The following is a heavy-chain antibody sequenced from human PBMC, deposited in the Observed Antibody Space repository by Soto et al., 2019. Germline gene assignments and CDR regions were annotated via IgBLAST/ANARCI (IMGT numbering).Heavy chain of an antibody. J-gene: IGHJ4*02. CDR3: ARVSTTVTLIDY. CDR2: INHSGST. V-gene: IGHV4-34*01. D-gene: IGHD4-17*01. Sequence: QVQLQQWGAGLLKPSETLSLTCAVSGGSFSGYYWSWIRQPPGKGLEWSGEINHSGSTNYNPSLKSLGTRSVDTSENQFSLKLSSVNAAATAVYYCARVSTTVTLIDYWGQGTLVTVSS. CDR1: GGSFSGYY.